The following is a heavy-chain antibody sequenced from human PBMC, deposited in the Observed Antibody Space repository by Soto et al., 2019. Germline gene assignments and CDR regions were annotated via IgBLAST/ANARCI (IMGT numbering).Heavy chain of an antibody. Sequence: EVQLVESGGGLVQPGGSLRLSCAASGFTFSTYWMHWVRQAPGKGPVWVSRIETDGSRTTYADSVKGRFTISRDNAKNMMYLQMNSLRGEDTAVYYCLRDRPHKWFDPWGQGTLVTVSS. CDR2: IETDGSRT. CDR1: GFTFSTYW. CDR3: LRDRPHKWFDP. V-gene: IGHV3-74*01. J-gene: IGHJ5*02. D-gene: IGHD6-6*01.